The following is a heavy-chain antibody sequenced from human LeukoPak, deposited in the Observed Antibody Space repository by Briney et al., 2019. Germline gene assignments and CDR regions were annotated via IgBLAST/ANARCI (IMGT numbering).Heavy chain of an antibody. V-gene: IGHV1-2*02. CDR1: GYTFTAYY. D-gene: IGHD6-13*01. J-gene: IGHJ4*02. CDR2: INPNSGDT. Sequence: ASVKVSCKASGYTFTAYYIHWVRQAPRHGLEWRGWINPNSGDTDYSQKFQGRVTMTRDTSISTTYMELSRLASDDTAIYYCARDRTASWYGGEDYWGQGTLVTVSS. CDR3: ARDRTASWYGGEDY.